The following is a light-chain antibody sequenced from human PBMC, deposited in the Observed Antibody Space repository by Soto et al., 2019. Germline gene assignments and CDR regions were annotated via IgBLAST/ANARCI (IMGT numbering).Light chain of an antibody. CDR3: QSYDSSNRAV. J-gene: IGLJ7*01. Sequence: QSALTQPRSVSGSPGQSVTISCTGTSSDVGGYNYVSWYQQHPGKAPKLMIYDVSKRPSGVPDRFSGSIDSSSNSTSLTIPGLKTEDEADYYCQSYDSSNRAVFGGGTQLTVL. CDR1: SSDVGGYNY. V-gene: IGLV2-11*01. CDR2: DVS.